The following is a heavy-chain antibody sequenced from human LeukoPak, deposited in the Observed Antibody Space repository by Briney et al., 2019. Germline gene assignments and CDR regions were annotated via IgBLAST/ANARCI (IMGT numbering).Heavy chain of an antibody. D-gene: IGHD2-15*01. Sequence: SETLSLTCAVSGGSISSGGYSWSWIRQPPGKGLEWIGYIYHSGSTYYNPSLKSRVTISVDRSKNQFSLKLSSATAADTAVYYCARGGMVEGFDYWGQGTLVTVSS. J-gene: IGHJ4*02. V-gene: IGHV4-30-2*01. CDR1: GGSISSGGYS. CDR3: ARGGMVEGFDY. CDR2: IYHSGST.